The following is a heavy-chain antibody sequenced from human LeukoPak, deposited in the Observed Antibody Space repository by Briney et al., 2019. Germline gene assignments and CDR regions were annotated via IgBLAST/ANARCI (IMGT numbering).Heavy chain of an antibody. CDR3: ARGISSGYYYGDFDY. J-gene: IGHJ4*02. D-gene: IGHD3-22*01. CDR1: GGSISSGGYY. CDR2: IYYSGST. Sequence: SETLSLTCTVSGGSISSGGYYWSWIRQHPGKGLEWIGYIYYSGSTYYNPSLKSRVTISVDTSKNQFSLKLSSVTAADTAVYYCARGISSGYYYGDFDYWGQGTLVTVSS. V-gene: IGHV4-31*03.